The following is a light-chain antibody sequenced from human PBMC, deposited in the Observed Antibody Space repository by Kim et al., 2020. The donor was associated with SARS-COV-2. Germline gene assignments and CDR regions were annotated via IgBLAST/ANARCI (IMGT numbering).Light chain of an antibody. V-gene: IGKV1D-12*01. J-gene: IGKJ4*01. Sequence: ASVGDRVTITCRASQDISSRLAWYQQKPGIAPKLLIYAASTLHSGVPSRFSGSGSGTDFTLTISSLQPEDFATYYCQQANGFPRTFGGGTKVDIK. CDR3: QQANGFPRT. CDR2: AAS. CDR1: QDISSR.